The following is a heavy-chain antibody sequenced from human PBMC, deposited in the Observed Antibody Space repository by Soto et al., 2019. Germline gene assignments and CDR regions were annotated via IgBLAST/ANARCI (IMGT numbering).Heavy chain of an antibody. V-gene: IGHV3-15*07. D-gene: IGHD3-3*01. J-gene: IGHJ6*02. CDR2: IKSKTDGGTT. CDR3: TTLSITIFGVVLMDV. Sequence: GGSLRLSCAASGFTFSNACMNWVRQAPGKGLEWVGRIKSKTDGGTTDYAAPVKGRFTISRDDSKNTLYLQMNSLKTEDTAVYYCTTLSITIFGVVLMDVWGQGTTVTVSS. CDR1: GFTFSNAC.